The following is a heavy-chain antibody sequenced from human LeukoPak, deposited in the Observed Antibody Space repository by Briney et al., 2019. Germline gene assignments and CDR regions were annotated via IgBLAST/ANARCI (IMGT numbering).Heavy chain of an antibody. V-gene: IGHV3-66*01. CDR2: LYNAGST. CDR1: GFTVSNKY. Sequence: PGGSLRLSCVASGFTVSNKYMSWVRQAPGKGLEWVSVLYNAGSTYYADSVKGRFTISRDNSKNTLYLHMNSLRAEDTAVYWCARDRDSSGYNYYFDYWGQGTLVTVSS. D-gene: IGHD3-22*01. CDR3: ARDRDSSGYNYYFDY. J-gene: IGHJ4*02.